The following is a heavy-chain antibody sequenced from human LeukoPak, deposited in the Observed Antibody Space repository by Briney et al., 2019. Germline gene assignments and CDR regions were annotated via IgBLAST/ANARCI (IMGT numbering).Heavy chain of an antibody. CDR3: ARVRDENLWGSYDT. J-gene: IGHJ5*02. Sequence: GGSLRLSCAASGFTFSSYRMNWGRQAPGKGLEWVSSISVSSSYIYYADSVKGRFTISRANAKNSLYLQMNSLRAEDTAVYYCARVRDENLWGSYDTWGQGTLVTVSS. CDR1: GFTFSSYR. D-gene: IGHD3-16*01. V-gene: IGHV3-21*01. CDR2: ISVSSSYI.